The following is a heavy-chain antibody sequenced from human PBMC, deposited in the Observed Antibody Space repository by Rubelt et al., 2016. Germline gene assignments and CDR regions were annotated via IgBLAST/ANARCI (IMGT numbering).Heavy chain of an antibody. Sequence: QVQLRQWGAGLLKPSETLSLTCAVYGGSFSGYYWSWIRQPPGKGLEWIGEINHSGSTNYNPSLKSRVTISVDTAKNQFSRRLSSVTAAEPAVYYCARGPDYYGSGSQDYWGQGTLVTVSS. CDR1: GGSFSGYY. V-gene: IGHV4-34*01. CDR2: INHSGST. J-gene: IGHJ4*02. D-gene: IGHD3-10*01. CDR3: ARGPDYYGSGSQDY.